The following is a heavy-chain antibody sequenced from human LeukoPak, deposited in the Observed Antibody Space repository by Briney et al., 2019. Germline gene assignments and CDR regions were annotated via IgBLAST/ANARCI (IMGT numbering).Heavy chain of an antibody. Sequence: SETLSLTCDVYGGSFSGYYWTWIRQPPGKGLEWLGEFTHLETTNYNPSLKSRVTVSVDTSRNQFSLILTSVTATDTAVYFCARGNRRLGYYGSGSRLPYDSWGQGTLVTVSS. CDR1: GGSFSGYY. V-gene: IGHV4-34*01. CDR2: FTHLETT. D-gene: IGHD3-10*01. J-gene: IGHJ5*02. CDR3: ARGNRRLGYYGSGSRLPYDS.